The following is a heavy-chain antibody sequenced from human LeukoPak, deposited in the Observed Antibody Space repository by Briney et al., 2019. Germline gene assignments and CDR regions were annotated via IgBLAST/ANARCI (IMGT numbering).Heavy chain of an antibody. Sequence: ASVKVSCKAPGGTFSSYAISWVRQAPGHGLEWMGRIIPIFGTANYAQKFKGRVTITTDKSTSTPYMELSSLRSEDTAVYYCARGSDYYYPLDYWGQGTLVTVSS. CDR3: ARGSDYYYPLDY. V-gene: IGHV1-69*05. J-gene: IGHJ4*02. D-gene: IGHD3-22*01. CDR1: GGTFSSYA. CDR2: IIPIFGTA.